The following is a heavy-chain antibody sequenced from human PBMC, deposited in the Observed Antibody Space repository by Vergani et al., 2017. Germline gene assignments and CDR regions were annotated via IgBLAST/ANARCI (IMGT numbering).Heavy chain of an antibody. D-gene: IGHD3-3*01. CDR2: IYYSGST. J-gene: IGHJ4*02. Sequence: QLQLQESGPGLVKPSETLSLTCTVSGGSISSSSYYWGWIRQPPGKGLEWIGSIYYSGSTYYNPSLKSRVTISVDTSKNQFSLKLSSVTAADTAVYYCARHDLKYYDCWSNRGVSNYFDYWGQGTLVTVSS. CDR1: GGSISSSSYY. V-gene: IGHV4-39*01. CDR3: ARHDLKYYDCWSNRGVSNYFDY.